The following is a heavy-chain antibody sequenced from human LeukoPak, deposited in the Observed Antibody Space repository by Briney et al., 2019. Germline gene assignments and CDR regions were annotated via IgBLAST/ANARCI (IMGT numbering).Heavy chain of an antibody. CDR3: AREVLRFLEWFPCYMDV. Sequence: PGGSLRLSCAASGFTFSSYSMNWVRQAPGKGLEWVSYISSSGSTIYYADSVKGRFTISRDNAKNSLYLQMNSLRAEDTAVYYCAREVLRFLEWFPCYMDVWGKGTTVTVSS. CDR1: GFTFSSYS. CDR2: ISSSGSTI. V-gene: IGHV3-48*04. J-gene: IGHJ6*03. D-gene: IGHD3-3*01.